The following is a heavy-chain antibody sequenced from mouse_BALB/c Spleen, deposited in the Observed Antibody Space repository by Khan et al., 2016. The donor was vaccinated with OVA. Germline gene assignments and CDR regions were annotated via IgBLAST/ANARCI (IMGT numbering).Heavy chain of an antibody. CDR1: GYSITSGYA. CDR2: ISYSGVT. Sequence: EVQFQESGPGLVKPSQALSLTCTVTGYSITSGYAWNWIRQFPGNKLEWMGYISYSGVTRYTPSLKSRISTTRDTSKNQFFLQLTSVTTEDTATYYCARGNYYAYYFDYWGQGTTLTVSS. D-gene: IGHD1-1*01. V-gene: IGHV3-2*02. J-gene: IGHJ2*01. CDR3: ARGNYYAYYFDY.